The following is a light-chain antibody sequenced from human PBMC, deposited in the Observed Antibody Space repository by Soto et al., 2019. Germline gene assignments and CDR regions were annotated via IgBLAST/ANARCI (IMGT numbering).Light chain of an antibody. CDR2: AAS. J-gene: IGKJ4*01. CDR1: QGLISY. V-gene: IGKV1-12*02. CDR3: LSGHSRP. Sequence: IQMTQSPSSVSASVGDRVTITCRASQGLISYLAWYQQKPGKAPKLLIYAASNLQSGVPSRFSGSGSGTDFTLTISSLQPEDFATYFCLSGHSRPFAGGTKVDIK.